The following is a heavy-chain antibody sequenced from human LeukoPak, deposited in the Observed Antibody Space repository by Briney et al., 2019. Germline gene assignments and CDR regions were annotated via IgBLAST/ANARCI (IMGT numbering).Heavy chain of an antibody. CDR3: AKRTSGSSWYSSDY. V-gene: IGHV3-30*18. CDR2: ISYDGSNK. D-gene: IGHD6-13*01. J-gene: IGHJ4*02. Sequence: PGGSLRLSCAASGFTFSSYGMHWVRQAPGKGLEWVALISYDGSNKYYADSVKGRFTISRDNSKNTLYLQMNSLRAEDAAVYYCAKRTSGSSWYSSDYWGQGTLVTVSS. CDR1: GFTFSSYG.